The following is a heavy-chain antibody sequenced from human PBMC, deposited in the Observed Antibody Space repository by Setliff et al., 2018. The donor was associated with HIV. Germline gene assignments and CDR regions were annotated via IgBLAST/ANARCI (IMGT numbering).Heavy chain of an antibody. Sequence: PGGSLRLSCAASGSMFTYAWLSWVRQAPGKGLEWVGRSKGKADGETIDYATPVKGRFIISRDYSENTLFLQMNDLKIEDTGVYYCATESRLLAGGSYPFDNWGQGTRVTVSS. CDR1: GSMFTYAW. CDR3: ATESRLLAGGSYPFDN. CDR2: SKGKADGETI. J-gene: IGHJ4*02. D-gene: IGHD1-26*01. V-gene: IGHV3-15*01.